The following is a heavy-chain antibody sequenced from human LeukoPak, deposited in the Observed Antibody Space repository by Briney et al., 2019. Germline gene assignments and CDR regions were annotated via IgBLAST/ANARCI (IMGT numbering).Heavy chain of an antibody. V-gene: IGHV3-23*01. D-gene: IGHD3-3*01. J-gene: IGHJ4*02. CDR2: ISNRGDGT. CDR3: AKGQGGDFWSGSAYFD. CDR1: GFTFREYA. Sequence: GGAVRVSCAASGFTFREYAMRWVRQAPGKGLEGVAGISNRGDGTYSAHSVKGRFTISRDNPKNTVFLQMNSLRVQDTAVYFCAKGQGGDFWSGSAYFDWGQGTLVTVSS.